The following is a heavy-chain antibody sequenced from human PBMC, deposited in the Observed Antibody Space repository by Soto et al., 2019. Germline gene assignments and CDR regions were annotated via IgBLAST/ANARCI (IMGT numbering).Heavy chain of an antibody. J-gene: IGHJ4*02. Sequence: GASVKVSCKVSGYTLTELSMHWVRQAPGKGLEWMGGFDPEDGEKIYAQKFQGRVTMTEDTSTDTAHMGLSRPRSEGTAVYYCATDKPLPVAAAVFDSGGQGPLVTVSS. CDR2: FDPEDGEK. CDR1: GYTLTELS. CDR3: ATDKPLPVAAAVFDS. D-gene: IGHD6-25*01. V-gene: IGHV1-24*01.